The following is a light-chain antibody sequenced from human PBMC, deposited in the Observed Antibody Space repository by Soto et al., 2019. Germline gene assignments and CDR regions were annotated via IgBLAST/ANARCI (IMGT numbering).Light chain of an antibody. V-gene: IGKV3-20*01. CDR3: QQYGSWT. J-gene: IGKJ1*01. CDR2: GTS. Sequence: EIVVTQSPGTLSVSPGERATISCRASQTISSNNLAWYQQKPGQAPSLLIYGTSSRATGIPDRLSGSGSGTDFTLTISRLEPEDSAIYYCQQYGSWTFGQGTKVEI. CDR1: QTISSNN.